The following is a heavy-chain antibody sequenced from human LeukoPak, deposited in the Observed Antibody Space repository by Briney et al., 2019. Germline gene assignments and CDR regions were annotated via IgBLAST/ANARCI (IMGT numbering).Heavy chain of an antibody. CDR2: IKQDGSEK. CDR3: ARGQDYYGSGSHYYYYGMDV. CDR1: GFTFSSYW. D-gene: IGHD3-10*01. V-gene: IGHV3-7*01. Sequence: GGSLRLSCAASGFTFSSYWMSWVRQAPGKGLEWVANIKQDGSEKYYVDSVKGRFTISRDNAKNSLYLQMNSLRAEDTAVYYCARGQDYYGSGSHYYYYGMDVWSQGTTVTVSS. J-gene: IGHJ6*02.